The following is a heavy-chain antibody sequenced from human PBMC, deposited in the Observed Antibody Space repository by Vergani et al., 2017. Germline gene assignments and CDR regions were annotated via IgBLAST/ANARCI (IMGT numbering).Heavy chain of an antibody. V-gene: IGHV4-61*01. CDR2: IYYSGST. D-gene: IGHD2-2*01. Sequence: QVQLQESGPGLVKPSQTLSLSCTVSGGSITSGFYFWSWIRQPPGKGLEWIGYIYYSGSTNYNPSLKSRVTISVDTSKNQFSLKLSSVTAADTAVYYCARGDIVVVPAAMGGAPDAFDIWGQGTMVTVSS. J-gene: IGHJ3*02. CDR3: ARGDIVVVPAAMGGAPDAFDI. CDR1: GGSITSGFYF.